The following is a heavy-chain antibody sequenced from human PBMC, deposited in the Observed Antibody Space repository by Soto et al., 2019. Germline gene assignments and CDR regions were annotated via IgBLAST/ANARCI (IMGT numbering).Heavy chain of an antibody. V-gene: IGHV1-3*01. D-gene: IGHD2-15*01. J-gene: IGHJ4*02. CDR1: GYTFTSYA. Sequence: EASLKVSCKSSGYTFTSYAMHWVRQAPGQRLEWMGWINAGNGNTKYSQKFQGRVTITRDTSASTAYMELSSLRSEDTAVYYCARAEVVAVDYWGQGTLVTVSS. CDR2: INAGNGNT. CDR3: ARAEVVAVDY.